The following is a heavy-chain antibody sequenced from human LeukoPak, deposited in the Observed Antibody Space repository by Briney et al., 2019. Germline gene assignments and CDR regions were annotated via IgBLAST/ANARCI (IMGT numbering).Heavy chain of an antibody. CDR2: IYYSGST. Sequence: SETLSLTCTVSGDSISSGTYYWGWIRQPPGKGLEWIGSIYYSGSTSYNPSLKSRVTISVDTSKNQFSLKLSSVTAAGTAVYYCARGQGLGYCSGGSCDIDYWGQGTLVTVSS. CDR3: ARGQGLGYCSGGSCDIDY. V-gene: IGHV4-39*01. CDR1: GDSISSGTYY. J-gene: IGHJ4*02. D-gene: IGHD2-15*01.